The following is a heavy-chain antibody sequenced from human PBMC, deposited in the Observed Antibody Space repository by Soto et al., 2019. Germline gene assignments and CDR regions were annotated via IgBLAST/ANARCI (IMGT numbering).Heavy chain of an antibody. D-gene: IGHD1-1*01. Sequence: GASVKVSCKASGGTFSSYAISWVRQAPGQGLECMGGIIPVFGTANYAQKFQGRVTINADESTSTVYMELSSLRSEDTAVYYCARGWNHFPHWGQGTLVTVSS. J-gene: IGHJ1*01. CDR3: ARGWNHFPH. CDR2: IIPVFGTA. CDR1: GGTFSSYA. V-gene: IGHV1-69*13.